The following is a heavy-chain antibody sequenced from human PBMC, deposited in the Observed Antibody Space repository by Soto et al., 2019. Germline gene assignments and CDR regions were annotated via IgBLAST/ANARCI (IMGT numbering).Heavy chain of an antibody. Sequence: VQLQESGPRLVKPSETLSLTCSVSGDSISSYYWSWIRQPPGKGLEWIGYIYYSGSTNYNPSFKSRVTISVDTPKNQFSLKLTSVTAADTAVYYCARGVATIGPWGQGTLVTVSS. D-gene: IGHD5-12*01. CDR3: ARGVATIGP. CDR2: IYYSGST. V-gene: IGHV4-59*01. J-gene: IGHJ5*02. CDR1: GDSISSYY.